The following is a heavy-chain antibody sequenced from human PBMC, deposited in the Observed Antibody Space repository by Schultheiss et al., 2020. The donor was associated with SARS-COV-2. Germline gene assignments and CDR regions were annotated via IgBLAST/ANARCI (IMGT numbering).Heavy chain of an antibody. CDR2: IYTSGST. CDR3: AREYYDFWSGYYAGPVGYYYYGMDV. D-gene: IGHD3-3*01. V-gene: IGHV4-61*02. J-gene: IGHJ6*02. Sequence: SETLSLTCTVSGGSISSSSYYWSWIRQPAGKGLEWIGRIYTSGSTNYNPSLKSRVTISVDTSKNQFSLKLSSVTAADTAVYYCAREYYDFWSGYYAGPVGYYYYGMDVWGQGTTVTVSS. CDR1: GGSISSSSYY.